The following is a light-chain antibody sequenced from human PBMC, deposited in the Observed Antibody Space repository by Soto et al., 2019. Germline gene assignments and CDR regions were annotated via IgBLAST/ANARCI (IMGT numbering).Light chain of an antibody. J-gene: IGKJ1*01. CDR3: QQYNTYSA. CDR1: QSVTSRY. V-gene: IGKV3-20*01. Sequence: EIVLTQSPGTLSLSPRERATLSCRASQSVTSRYLAWYQQRPGQAPRLLIHGASSRATGIPDRFSGSGSGTEFTLTISSLQPDDFATYYRQQYNTYSAFGQGTKVDIK. CDR2: GAS.